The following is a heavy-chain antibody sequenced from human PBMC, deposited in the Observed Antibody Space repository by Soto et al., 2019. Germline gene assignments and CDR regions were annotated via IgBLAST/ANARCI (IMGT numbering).Heavy chain of an antibody. V-gene: IGHV3-23*01. CDR2: ISGSGGST. J-gene: IGHJ4*02. CDR1: GFTFSSYA. Sequence: GGSLRLSCAASGFTFSSYAMSWVRQAPGKGLEWVSAISGSGGSTYYADSVKGRFTISRDNSKNTLYLQMNSLRAEDTAVYYCAKSPAGYFDWFLNYWGQGTLVTVSS. CDR3: AKSPAGYFDWFLNY. D-gene: IGHD3-9*01.